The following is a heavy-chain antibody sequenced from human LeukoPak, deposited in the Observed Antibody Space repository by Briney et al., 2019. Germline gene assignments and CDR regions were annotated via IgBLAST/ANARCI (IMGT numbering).Heavy chain of an antibody. Sequence: SVKVSRKTSGGTFSSYAISWVRQAPGQGLEWMGRIFPILGITNYAQKIQGRVTITADKSTSTAYIELSSLRSEDTAVYYCARESNTKVRGVISYWGQGTRVTVSS. CDR1: GGTFSSYA. J-gene: IGHJ4*02. V-gene: IGHV1-69*04. D-gene: IGHD3-10*01. CDR2: IFPILGIT. CDR3: ARESNTKVRGVISY.